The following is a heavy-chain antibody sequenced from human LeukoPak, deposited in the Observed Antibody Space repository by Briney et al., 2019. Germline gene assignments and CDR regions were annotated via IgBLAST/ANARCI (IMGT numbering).Heavy chain of an antibody. D-gene: IGHD3-10*02. CDR1: GFTFNTNW. V-gene: IGHV3-74*01. J-gene: IGHJ4*02. CDR3: ARDRYYVPDN. Sequence: GGSLRLSCAASGFTFNTNWMHWVRQAPGKGLVWVSCINGDGSTTTYADSVKGRFTISRDNAKNTAYLQINNLRPEDTAAYYCARDRYYVPDNWGQGTLVTVSS. CDR2: INGDGSTT.